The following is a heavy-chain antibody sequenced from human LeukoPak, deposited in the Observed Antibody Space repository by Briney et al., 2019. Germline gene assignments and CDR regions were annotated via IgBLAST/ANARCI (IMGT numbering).Heavy chain of an antibody. D-gene: IGHD3-22*01. V-gene: IGHV3-48*03. J-gene: IGHJ3*01. CDR3: ARYYVKYDST. Sequence: GGSLRLSCAASGFTFSSYEMNWVRQAPEKGLEWISYISSSGATTYYADFVKGRFTISRDNAKNSLYLQMNSLRAEDTAVYYCARYYVKYDSTWGQGTMVTVSS. CDR2: ISSSGATT. CDR1: GFTFSSYE.